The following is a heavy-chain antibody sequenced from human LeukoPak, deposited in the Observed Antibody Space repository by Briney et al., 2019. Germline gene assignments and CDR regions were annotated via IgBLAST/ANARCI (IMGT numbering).Heavy chain of an antibody. CDR1: GVTFSVRG. D-gene: IGHD6-19*01. Sequence: GGSLRLSCAASGVTFSVRGMTWVRQAPGKGLEWVSTISCSGNDIYYADSVKRRFASSRDTAKNSVYLQMNSLTADDTAVYYCARDGSGWSRDVWGQGTTVTVSS. CDR3: ARDGSGWSRDV. V-gene: IGHV3-21*01. CDR2: ISCSGNDI. J-gene: IGHJ6*02.